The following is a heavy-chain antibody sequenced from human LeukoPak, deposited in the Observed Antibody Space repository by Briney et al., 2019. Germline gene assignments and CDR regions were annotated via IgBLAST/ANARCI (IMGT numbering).Heavy chain of an antibody. Sequence: GGSLRLSCAASGFTVSSSHMDWVRQAPGKGLEWVSVLYSSDDTDYAGSVNGRFTISRDNSKNTLYLQMNSLRPEGTAVYYCAGGERHLATFDYWGQGTLVTVSS. J-gene: IGHJ4*02. V-gene: IGHV3-66*02. D-gene: IGHD3-16*01. CDR2: LYSSDDT. CDR1: GFTVSSSH. CDR3: AGGERHLATFDY.